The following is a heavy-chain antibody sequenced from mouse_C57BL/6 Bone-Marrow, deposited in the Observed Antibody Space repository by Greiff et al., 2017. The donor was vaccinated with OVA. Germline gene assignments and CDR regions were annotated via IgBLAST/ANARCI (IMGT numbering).Heavy chain of an antibody. Sequence: EVQLQQSGPELVKPGASVKMSCKASGYTFTDYNMHWVKQSHGKSLEWIGYINPNNGGTSYNQKFKGKATLTVNKSSSTAYMELRSLTSEDSAVYYCARGKFITTVVLDDWGQGTSVTVSS. CDR2: INPNNGGT. J-gene: IGHJ4*01. CDR3: ARGKFITTVVLDD. V-gene: IGHV1-22*01. D-gene: IGHD1-1*01. CDR1: GYTFTDYN.